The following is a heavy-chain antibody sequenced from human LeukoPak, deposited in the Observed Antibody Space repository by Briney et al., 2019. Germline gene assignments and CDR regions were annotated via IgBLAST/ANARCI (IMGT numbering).Heavy chain of an antibody. Sequence: PSETLSLTCTVSGGSLSSGDYYWSWIRQPPGKGLEWIGYIYYSGSTYYNPSLKSRVTISVDTSKNQFSLKLSSVTAADTAVYYCARAPVTLPPLAFDIWGQGTMVTVSS. CDR3: ARAPVTLPPLAFDI. J-gene: IGHJ3*02. CDR1: GGSLSSGDYY. D-gene: IGHD2-21*02. CDR2: IYYSGST. V-gene: IGHV4-30-4*01.